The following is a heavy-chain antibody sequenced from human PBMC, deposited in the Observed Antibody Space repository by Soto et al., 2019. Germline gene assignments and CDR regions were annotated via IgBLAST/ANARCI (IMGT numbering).Heavy chain of an antibody. CDR3: AKGRESSGWYTYFQH. CDR2: ISYDGSNK. V-gene: IGHV3-30*18. J-gene: IGHJ1*01. D-gene: IGHD6-19*01. Sequence: QVQLVESGGGVVQPGRSLRLSCAASGFTFSSYGMHWVRQAPGKGLEWVAIISYDGSNKYYADSVKGRFTISRDNSKNTLYLQMNSLRAEDTAVYYCAKGRESSGWYTYFQHWGQGTLVTVSS. CDR1: GFTFSSYG.